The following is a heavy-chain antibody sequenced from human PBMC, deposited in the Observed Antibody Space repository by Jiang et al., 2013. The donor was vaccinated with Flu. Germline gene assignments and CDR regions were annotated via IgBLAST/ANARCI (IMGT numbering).Heavy chain of an antibody. D-gene: IGHD3-9*01. Sequence: EWIGEINHSGSTNYNPSLKSRVTISVDTSKNQFSLKLSSVTAADTAVYYCARVQLLNILTGYYIPYYYYGMDVWGKGTTVTVSS. V-gene: IGHV4-34*01. CDR2: INHSGST. CDR3: ARVQLLNILTGYYIPYYYYGMDV. J-gene: IGHJ6*04.